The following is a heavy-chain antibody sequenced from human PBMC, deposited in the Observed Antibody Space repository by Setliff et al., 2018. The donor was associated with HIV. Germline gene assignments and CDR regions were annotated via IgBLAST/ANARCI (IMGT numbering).Heavy chain of an antibody. CDR3: ARGRIAARRWFDP. J-gene: IGHJ5*02. Sequence: SETLSLTCSVSGGSFSSDSYYWGWIRQFPGKGLEWIGSIYYSGSTYYHPSLKSRVTISVDTSKNQFSLKLSSVTAADTAVYYCARGRIAARRWFDPWGQGTLVTVSS. D-gene: IGHD6-6*01. V-gene: IGHV4-39*07. CDR1: GGSFSSDSYY. CDR2: IYYSGST.